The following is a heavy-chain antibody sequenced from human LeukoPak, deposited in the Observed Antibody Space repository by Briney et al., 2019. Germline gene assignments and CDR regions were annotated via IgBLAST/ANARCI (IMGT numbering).Heavy chain of an antibody. V-gene: IGHV3-74*01. CDR2: ISSDGSIT. D-gene: IGHD2-15*01. CDR1: GLTLSNYW. CDR3: VRPYCSGGACYFPPDY. Sequence: PGGSLRLSCAASGLTLSNYWTHWVRQAPGKGLEWVSHISSDGSITTYADSVKGRFTISRDNSKNTVYLQMNSLRVEDTAVYFCVRPYCSGGACYFPPDYWGQGTLVTVSS. J-gene: IGHJ4*02.